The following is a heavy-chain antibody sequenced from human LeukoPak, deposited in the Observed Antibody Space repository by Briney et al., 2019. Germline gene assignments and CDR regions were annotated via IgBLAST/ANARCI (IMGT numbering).Heavy chain of an antibody. J-gene: IGHJ6*03. V-gene: IGHV4-39*07. Sequence: PSETLSLACTVSGGSISSSSYYWGWIRQPPGKGLVWIGSIYYSGSTYYNPSLKSRVTISVDTSKNQFSLKLSSVTAADTAVYYCARGKILITMVRTEPYMDVWGKGTTVTVSS. CDR3: ARGKILITMVRTEPYMDV. CDR1: GGSISSSSYY. CDR2: IYYSGST. D-gene: IGHD3-10*01.